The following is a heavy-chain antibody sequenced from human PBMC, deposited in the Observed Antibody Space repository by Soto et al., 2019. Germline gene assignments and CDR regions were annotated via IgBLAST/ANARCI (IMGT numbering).Heavy chain of an antibody. Sequence: GGSLRLSCAASGFTFSDYYMSWIRQAPGKGLEWVSSITSSGSTTYYTGSVKGRFTISRDNAKNSLYLQMNSLRAEDTAVYYCARERYSYGPYYFDYWGQGTLVNVSS. CDR1: GFTFSDYY. CDR2: ITSSGSTT. V-gene: IGHV3-11*01. J-gene: IGHJ4*02. D-gene: IGHD5-18*01. CDR3: ARERYSYGPYYFDY.